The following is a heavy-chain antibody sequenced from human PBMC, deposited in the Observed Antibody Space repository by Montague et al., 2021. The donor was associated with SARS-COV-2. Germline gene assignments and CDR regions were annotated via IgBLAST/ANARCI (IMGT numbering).Heavy chain of an antibody. Sequence: PALVLPTQTLTLTCTFSGFSLSTTGVGVGWLRQPPGKALEWLALIYWDDDKRYSPSLKNRLAVTTDTSKHEVVFTMTNVDPVDTATYYCAHRRDIYDCWRSCYSGKKNDAFHWFDPWGQGTLVIVSS. CDR3: AHRRDIYDCWRSCYSGKKNDAFHWFDP. V-gene: IGHV2-5*02. D-gene: IGHD3-3*01. CDR1: GFSLSTTGVG. CDR2: IYWDDDK. J-gene: IGHJ5*02.